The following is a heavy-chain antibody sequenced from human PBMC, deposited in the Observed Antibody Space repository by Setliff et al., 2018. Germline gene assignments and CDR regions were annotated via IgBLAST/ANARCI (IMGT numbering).Heavy chain of an antibody. Sequence: SETLSLTCAVSGGSISSSNWWSWVRQPPGKGLEWIGEIYHSGSTNYNPSLKSRVTISVDKSKNQFSLKLSSVTAADTAVYYCARDHCGGDCVEFDPWGQGTLVTVSS. J-gene: IGHJ5*02. CDR2: IYHSGST. V-gene: IGHV4-4*02. CDR1: GGSISSSNW. CDR3: ARDHCGGDCVEFDP. D-gene: IGHD2-21*02.